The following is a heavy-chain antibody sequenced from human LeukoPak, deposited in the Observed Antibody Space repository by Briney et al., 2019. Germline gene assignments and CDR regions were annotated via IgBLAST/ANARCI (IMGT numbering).Heavy chain of an antibody. J-gene: IGHJ4*02. D-gene: IGHD4-17*01. CDR2: IYYSGST. CDR1: GGSISSYY. Sequence: PSETLSLTCTVSGGSISSYYWSWLRQPPGKGLEWIGYIYYSGSTNYNPSLKSRVTISVDTPKNQFSLKLSSVTAADTAVYYCARDSGYGDPFDYWGQGTLVTVSS. V-gene: IGHV4-59*01. CDR3: ARDSGYGDPFDY.